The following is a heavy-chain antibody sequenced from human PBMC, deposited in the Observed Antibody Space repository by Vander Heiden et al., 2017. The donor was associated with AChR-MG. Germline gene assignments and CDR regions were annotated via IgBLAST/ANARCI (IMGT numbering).Heavy chain of an antibody. V-gene: IGHV4-61*01. J-gene: IGHJ4*02. Sequence: QVQLQESGPGLVTPSETLTLTCRVPGASLSSTFDFWSWVRQPPGKGLEWIGYIYNTDSTRYNPSLKSRVTRSVDTSRNQFSLRLKSVTAADSAVYYCAREVDTALVSHFDFWGQGTLVTVSS. CDR1: GASLSSTFDF. CDR2: IYNTDST. D-gene: IGHD5-18*01. CDR3: AREVDTALVSHFDF.